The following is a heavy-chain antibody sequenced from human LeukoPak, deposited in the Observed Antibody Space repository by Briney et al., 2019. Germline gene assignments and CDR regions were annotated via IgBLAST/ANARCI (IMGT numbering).Heavy chain of an antibody. CDR2: ISSSSSYI. V-gene: IGHV3-21*01. Sequence: GGSLSLSCAASGFTFSSYSMNWVRQAPGKGLEWVSSISSSSSYIYYADSVKGRFTISRDNAKNSLYLQMNSLRAEDTAVYYCAREEVTAIPAYWGQGTLVTVSS. D-gene: IGHD2-21*02. CDR1: GFTFSSYS. CDR3: AREEVTAIPAY. J-gene: IGHJ4*02.